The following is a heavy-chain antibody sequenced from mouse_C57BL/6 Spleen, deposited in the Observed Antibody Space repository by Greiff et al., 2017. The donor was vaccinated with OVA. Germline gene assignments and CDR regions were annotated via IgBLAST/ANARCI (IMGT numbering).Heavy chain of an antibody. CDR2: IDPSDSYT. J-gene: IGHJ2*01. V-gene: IGHV1-69*01. Sequence: QVQLQQPGAELVMPGASVKLSCKASGCTFTSYWMHWVKQRPGQGLEWIGEIDPSDSYTNYNQKFKGKSTLTVDKSSSTASMQLSSLTSEDSAVYYGARVRGGNYLYYFDYWGQGTTLTVSS. CDR1: GCTFTSYW. D-gene: IGHD2-1*01. CDR3: ARVRGGNYLYYFDY.